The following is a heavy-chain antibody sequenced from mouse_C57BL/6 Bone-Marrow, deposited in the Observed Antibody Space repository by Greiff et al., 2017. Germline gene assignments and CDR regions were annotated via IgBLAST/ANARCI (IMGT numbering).Heavy chain of an antibody. Sequence: QVQLQQSGAELVRPGTSVKMSCKASGYTFTNYWIGWAKQRPGHGLEWIGDIYPGGGYTNYNEKLKGKATLTADQSSSTAYMQFSSLTSEDSAIYYCARIYYGKGYAMDYWGPGTSVTVSS. CDR3: ARIYYGKGYAMDY. J-gene: IGHJ4*01. D-gene: IGHD2-1*01. CDR2: IYPGGGYT. CDR1: GYTFTNYW. V-gene: IGHV1-63*01.